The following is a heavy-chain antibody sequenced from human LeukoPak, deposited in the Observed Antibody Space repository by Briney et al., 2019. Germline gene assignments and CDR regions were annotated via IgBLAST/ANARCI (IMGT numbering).Heavy chain of an antibody. V-gene: IGHV4-61*02. CDR1: GGSISSGSYD. J-gene: IGHJ6*03. D-gene: IGHD3-3*01. CDR2: IYTSGST. Sequence: SQTLSLTCTVSGGSISSGSYDWSWIRQPAGKGLDWIGRIYTSGSTNYNPSLKSRVTISVDTSKNQFSLKLSSVTAADTAVYYCARDGYYDFWSGSPGNYIDVWGIRTTVTISS. CDR3: ARDGYYDFWSGSPGNYIDV.